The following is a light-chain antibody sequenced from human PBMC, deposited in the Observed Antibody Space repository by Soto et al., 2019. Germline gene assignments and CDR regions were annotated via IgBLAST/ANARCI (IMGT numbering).Light chain of an antibody. CDR3: QHFNSYPPT. J-gene: IGKJ1*01. CDR2: SAS. Sequence: DIQLTQSPSFLSASVGDRVTITCRASQGIGSFLAWYQQKPGKAPMLLISSASTLQSGVSLRFSGSGSGTEFPLTISSLQSEDFATYFCQHFNSYPPTFGQGTKVEIK. V-gene: IGKV1-9*01. CDR1: QGIGSF.